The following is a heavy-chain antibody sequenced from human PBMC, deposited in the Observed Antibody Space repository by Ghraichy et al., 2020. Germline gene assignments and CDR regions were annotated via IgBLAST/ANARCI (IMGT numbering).Heavy chain of an antibody. J-gene: IGHJ6*02. CDR1: GYTFTGYY. D-gene: IGHD1-7*01. Sequence: ASVKVSCKASGYTFTGYYMHWVRQAPGQGLEWMGWINPNSGGTNYAQKFQGWVTMTRDTSISTAYMELSRLRSDDTAVYYCARDRLVKNWNSYDHYYGMDVWGQGTTVTVSS. CDR3: ARDRLVKNWNSYDHYYGMDV. V-gene: IGHV1-2*04. CDR2: INPNSGGT.